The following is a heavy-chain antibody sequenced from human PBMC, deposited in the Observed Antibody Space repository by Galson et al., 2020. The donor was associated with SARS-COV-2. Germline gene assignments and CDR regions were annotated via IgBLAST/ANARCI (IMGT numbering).Heavy chain of an antibody. J-gene: IGHJ6*02. CDR3: AKEYRYYDILTGDYATHYYYYSYGMDV. CDR1: GFTFSSYA. CDR2: ISYDGSNK. V-gene: IGHV3-30*04. D-gene: IGHD3-9*01. Sequence: QLGESLKISCAASGFTFSSYAMHWVRQAPGKGLEWVAVISYDGSNKYYADSVKGRFTISRDNSKNTLYLQMNSLRAEDTAVYYCAKEYRYYDILTGDYATHYYYYSYGMDVWGQGTAVTVSS.